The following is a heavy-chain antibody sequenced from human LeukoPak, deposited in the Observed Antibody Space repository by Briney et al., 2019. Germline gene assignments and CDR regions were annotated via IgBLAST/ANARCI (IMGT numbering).Heavy chain of an antibody. D-gene: IGHD3-22*01. CDR3: ARHFCDSSGYSTPDDAFDI. J-gene: IGHJ3*02. CDR1: GGSISSSSYY. CDR2: IYYSGST. Sequence: SETLSLTCTVSGGSISSSSYYWGWIRQPPGKGLEWIGSIYYSGSTYYNPSLKSRVTISVDASKNQFSLKLSSVTAADTAVYYCARHFCDSSGYSTPDDAFDIWGQGTMVTVSS. V-gene: IGHV4-39*01.